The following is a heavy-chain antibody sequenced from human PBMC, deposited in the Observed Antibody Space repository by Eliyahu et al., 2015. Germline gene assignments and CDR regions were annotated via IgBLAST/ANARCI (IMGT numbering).Heavy chain of an antibody. D-gene: IGHD3-10*01. J-gene: IGHJ4*02. CDR3: ATGGSGSFSTLDY. CDR2: IKTKTGGGTI. Sequence: ETQVVESGGGLVKPGESLXLSCVGFGFXFTNAYMTWVRQAPGKGLEWIGRIKTKTGGGTIDYAASVKGRFTISRDDSEDTVYLQMKNLKSEDTAVYFCATGGSGSFSTLDYWGQGTLVTVSS. CDR1: GFXFTNAY. V-gene: IGHV3-15*01.